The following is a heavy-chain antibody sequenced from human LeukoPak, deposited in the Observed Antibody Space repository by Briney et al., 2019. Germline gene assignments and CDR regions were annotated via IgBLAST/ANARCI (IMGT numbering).Heavy chain of an antibody. J-gene: IGHJ4*02. Sequence: GGSLRLSCAASGFTFSNAWMSWVRQAPGKGLEWVANIKQDGSEKHYVDSVKGRFTTSRDNAKNSLYLQMNSLRDEDTAVYYCARSNWNFDYWGQGTLVTVSS. CDR3: ARSNWNFDY. D-gene: IGHD1-20*01. V-gene: IGHV3-7*01. CDR1: GFTFSNAW. CDR2: IKQDGSEK.